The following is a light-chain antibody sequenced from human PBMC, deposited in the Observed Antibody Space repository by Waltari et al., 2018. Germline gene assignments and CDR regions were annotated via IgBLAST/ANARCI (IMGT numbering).Light chain of an antibody. V-gene: IGKV3-11*01. CDR3: QQRSNWPPRYT. J-gene: IGKJ2*01. CDR2: DAS. CDR1: QSVSSY. Sequence: EIVLTQSPATLSLSPGERATLSCRYIQSVSSYLTWYQQKPGEAPRLLIYDASNRATGIPARFSGSGSGTDFTLTSSSLEPEDCAVYYCQQRSNWPPRYTFGQGTKLESK.